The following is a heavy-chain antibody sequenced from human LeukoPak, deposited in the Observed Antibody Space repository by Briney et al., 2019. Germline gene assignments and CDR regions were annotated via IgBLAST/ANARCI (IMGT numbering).Heavy chain of an antibody. CDR2: INPSGGST. J-gene: IGHJ4*02. V-gene: IGHV1-46*01. Sequence: GASVKVSCKASGYTFTSYHMHWVRQAPGQGLEWMGIINPSGGSTSYAQKFQGRVTMTRDTSTSTVYMELSSLRTEDTAVYYCARDIGGELRDYWGQGTLVTVSS. D-gene: IGHD1-7*01. CDR1: GYTFTSYH. CDR3: ARDIGGELRDY.